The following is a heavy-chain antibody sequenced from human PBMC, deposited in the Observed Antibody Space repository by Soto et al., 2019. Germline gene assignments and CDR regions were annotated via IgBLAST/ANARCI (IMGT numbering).Heavy chain of an antibody. D-gene: IGHD3-10*01. CDR3: AKDMKYGSGSYGLFDY. CDR2: ISGSGGST. CDR1: GFTFSSYA. Sequence: GGSLRLSCAASGFTFSSYAMSWVRQAPGKGLEWVSAISGSGGSTYYADSVKGRFTISRDNSKNTLYLQMNSLRAEDTAVYYCAKDMKYGSGSYGLFDYWGQGTLVTVSS. V-gene: IGHV3-23*01. J-gene: IGHJ4*02.